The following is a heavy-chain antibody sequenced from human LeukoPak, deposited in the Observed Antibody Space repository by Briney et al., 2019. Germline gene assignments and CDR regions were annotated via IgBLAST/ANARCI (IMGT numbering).Heavy chain of an antibody. Sequence: GGSLRLSCAASGFTFSSYAMHWVRQAPGKGLEWVAVISYDGSNKYYADSGKGRFTISRDNSKNTLYLQMNSLRAEDTAVYYCAKKYCSGGSCYSLIVDYYYMDVWGKGTTVTISS. V-gene: IGHV3-30*04. D-gene: IGHD2-15*01. J-gene: IGHJ6*03. CDR3: AKKYCSGGSCYSLIVDYYYMDV. CDR2: ISYDGSNK. CDR1: GFTFSSYA.